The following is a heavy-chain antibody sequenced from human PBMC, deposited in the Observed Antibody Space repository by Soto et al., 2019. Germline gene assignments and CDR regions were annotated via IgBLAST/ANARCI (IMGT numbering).Heavy chain of an antibody. D-gene: IGHD5-18*01. Sequence: SETLSLTCTVSGASISSSGYYWSWIRQHPGKGPEWIGYIYYTGSTYYNPSLKSRITMSVDTSKNQFSLRLNSVTAADTAVYYCARSIGYTYGRDYWGQGTLVTVSS. CDR2: IYYTGST. CDR3: ARSIGYTYGRDY. CDR1: GASISSSGYY. V-gene: IGHV4-31*03. J-gene: IGHJ4*02.